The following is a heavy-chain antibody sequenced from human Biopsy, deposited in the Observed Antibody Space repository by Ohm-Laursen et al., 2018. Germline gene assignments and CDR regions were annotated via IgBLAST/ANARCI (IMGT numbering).Heavy chain of an antibody. CDR3: ARDRRTISGVLTDFDY. CDR1: GYTFTTYG. V-gene: IGHV1-18*01. J-gene: IGHJ4*02. D-gene: IGHD3-3*01. Sequence: ASVKVSCKVSGYTFTTYGISWVRQAPGQGLEWMGWISPYNGNTDSAQKVQGRVTMTTDTSTSTVYMELRSLRSNDTAVYYCARDRRTISGVLTDFDYWGQGTLVTVSS. CDR2: ISPYNGNT.